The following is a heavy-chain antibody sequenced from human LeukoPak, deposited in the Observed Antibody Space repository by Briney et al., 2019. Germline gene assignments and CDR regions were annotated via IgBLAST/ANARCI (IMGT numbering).Heavy chain of an antibody. CDR3: VKGRYRTSQYIGDY. D-gene: IGHD5-18*01. CDR2: ISGNGDST. V-gene: IGHV3-23*01. J-gene: IGHJ4*02. CDR1: GFTVSSNYG. Sequence: GGSLRLSCAASGFTVSSNYGMSWVRQAPGKGLEWVSSISGNGDSTYYADSVKGRFTISRDNSRNNLDLHMNSLRAEDTAIYYCVKGRYRTSQYIGDYWGQGTLVTVSS.